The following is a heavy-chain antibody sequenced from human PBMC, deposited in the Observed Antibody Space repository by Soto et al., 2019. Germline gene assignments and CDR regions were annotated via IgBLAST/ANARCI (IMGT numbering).Heavy chain of an antibody. D-gene: IGHD3-10*01. CDR1: GGSFSDYY. Sequence: PSETLSLTCAFYGGSFSDYYWSWIRQPPGKGLEWIGEINHSGSTNYNPSLKSRVTISVDTSKNQFSLKLSSVTAADTAVYYCAREGRYYASGRFWWFDPWGQGTLVTVSS. CDR2: INHSGST. CDR3: AREGRYYASGRFWWFDP. V-gene: IGHV4-34*01. J-gene: IGHJ5*02.